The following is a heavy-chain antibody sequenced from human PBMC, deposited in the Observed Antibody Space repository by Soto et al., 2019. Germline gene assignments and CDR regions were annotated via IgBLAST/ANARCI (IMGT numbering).Heavy chain of an antibody. CDR1: GFTFSSHG. CDR2: IWYDGSKQ. V-gene: IGHV3-33*01. D-gene: IGHD3-16*02. CDR3: ARAVIGTYGMAV. J-gene: IGHJ6*01. Sequence: QVQLVESGGGVVQPGKSLRLACVASGFTFSSHGMHWVRQAPGKGLEWVAVIWYDGSKQEYADSVKGRFTISRDNSKNTVYLQMSSLRAEDTAVYYCARAVIGTYGMAVWGQGTTVTVSS.